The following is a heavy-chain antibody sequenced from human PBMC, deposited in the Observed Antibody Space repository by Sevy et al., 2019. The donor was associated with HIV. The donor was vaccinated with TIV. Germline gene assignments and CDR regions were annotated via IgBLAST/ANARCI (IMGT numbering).Heavy chain of an antibody. CDR2: ISYDGSNK. CDR3: AKDFEGSGSYYIPSNWFDP. J-gene: IGHJ5*02. D-gene: IGHD3-10*01. CDR1: GFTFSSYG. Sequence: GGSLRLSCAASGFTFSSYGMHWVRQAPGKGLEWVAVISYDGSNKYYADSVKGRFTISRDNSKNTLYLQMNSLRAEDTAVYYCAKDFEGSGSYYIPSNWFDPWGQGTLVTASS. V-gene: IGHV3-30*18.